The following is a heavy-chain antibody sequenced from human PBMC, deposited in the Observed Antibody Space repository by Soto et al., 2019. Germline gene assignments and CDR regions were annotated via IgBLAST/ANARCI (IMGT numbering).Heavy chain of an antibody. Sequence: QVQLVQSGAEVKKPGASVTVSCKASGYTFSRHGISWVRQAPGQGLEWMAWSGNTNYAQKFQGRFTLTTNPSTRTAYMEPRSLRSDYTAVYYCARGADDFSSGYYYDYWGQGTLVTVSS. CDR3: ARGADDFSSGYYYDY. D-gene: IGHD3-3*01. V-gene: IGHV1-18*04. CDR1: GYTFSRHG. CDR2: SGNT. J-gene: IGHJ4*02.